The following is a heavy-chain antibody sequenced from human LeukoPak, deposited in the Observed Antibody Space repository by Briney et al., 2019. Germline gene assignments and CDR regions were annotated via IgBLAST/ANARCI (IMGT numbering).Heavy chain of an antibody. J-gene: IGHJ4*02. CDR1: GFTFSSCG. Sequence: PGGSLRLSCAASGFTFSSCGMHWVRQAPGQGLEWVAVISYDGSNKYYAGSVKGRFTISRDNSKSTLYLQMNSLRAEDTAVYYCARVRPGSNYVDFDYWGQGTLVTVSS. D-gene: IGHD4-11*01. CDR3: ARVRPGSNYVDFDY. CDR2: ISYDGSNK. V-gene: IGHV3-33*05.